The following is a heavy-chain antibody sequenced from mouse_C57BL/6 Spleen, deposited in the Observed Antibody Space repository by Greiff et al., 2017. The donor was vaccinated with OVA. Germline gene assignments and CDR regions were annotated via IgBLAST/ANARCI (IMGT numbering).Heavy chain of an antibody. CDR2: IYPGDGDT. Sequence: SGAELVKPGASVKISCKASGYAFSSYWMNWVKQRPGKGLEWIGQIYPGDGDTNYNGKFKGKATLTADKSSSTAYMQRSSLTSEDSAVYFCARRGPTGFAYWGQGTLVTVSA. CDR3: ARRGPTGFAY. CDR1: GYAFSSYW. D-gene: IGHD4-1*02. V-gene: IGHV1-80*01. J-gene: IGHJ3*01.